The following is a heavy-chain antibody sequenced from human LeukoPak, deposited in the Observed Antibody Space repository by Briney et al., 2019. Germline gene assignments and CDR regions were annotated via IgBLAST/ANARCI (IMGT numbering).Heavy chain of an antibody. CDR1: GGYINNPTYY. V-gene: IGHV4-39*01. D-gene: IGHD3-10*01. Sequence: SETLSLTCSVSGGYINNPTYYWGWIRQPPGKGLEWIGSMHYSGSAYYNPSVKSRVTISVDTSKNQFSLKLSSVTAADTAVYYCARQYPIRPFYGSGSYVDYWGQGTLVTVSS. CDR3: ARQYPIRPFYGSGSYVDY. J-gene: IGHJ4*02. CDR2: MHYSGSA.